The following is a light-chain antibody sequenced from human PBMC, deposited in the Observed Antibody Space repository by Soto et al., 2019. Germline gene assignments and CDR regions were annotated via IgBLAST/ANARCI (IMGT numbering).Light chain of an antibody. CDR2: GAS. J-gene: IGKJ5*01. V-gene: IGKV3-11*01. CDR3: QQRSSWPIT. Sequence: EIMLTQSPATLSLSPGERATLSCRASQSISISLAWYQQKPGQPPRLLIYGASNRATGIPARFSGSGSGTDFTLTISSLEPDDFAVYFCQQRSSWPITVGQGTRLEIK. CDR1: QSISIS.